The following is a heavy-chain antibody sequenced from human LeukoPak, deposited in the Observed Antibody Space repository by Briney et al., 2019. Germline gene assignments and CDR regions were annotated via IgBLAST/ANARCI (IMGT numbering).Heavy chain of an antibody. J-gene: IGHJ4*02. CDR3: ARLSSTWFDF. Sequence: SGTRSLTCTVSGGSISSISSYWAWIRQPPGKGLEWIGNIYYSGHTNYNPSLESRVAISIDTSKNQFSLKLTSVTAPDTSVYYCARLSSTWFDFWGQGTLVTVSS. D-gene: IGHD6-13*01. CDR1: GGSISSISSY. CDR2: IYYSGHT. V-gene: IGHV4-39*01.